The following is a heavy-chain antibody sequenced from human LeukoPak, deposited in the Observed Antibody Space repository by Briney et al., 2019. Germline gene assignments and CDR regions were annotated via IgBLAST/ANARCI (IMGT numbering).Heavy chain of an antibody. CDR1: GFIVSSNY. J-gene: IGHJ4*02. CDR2: IYSGGTT. V-gene: IGHV3-53*01. D-gene: IGHD3-22*01. CDR3: ARSPRYYDSSGYYWDY. Sequence: GGSLRLSCAASGFIVSSNYMSWVRQAPGKGLEWVSIIYSGGTTDYAGSVKGRFTISRDNSKNTLYLQMNSLRAEDTAVYYCARSPRYYDSSGYYWDYWGQGTLVTVSS.